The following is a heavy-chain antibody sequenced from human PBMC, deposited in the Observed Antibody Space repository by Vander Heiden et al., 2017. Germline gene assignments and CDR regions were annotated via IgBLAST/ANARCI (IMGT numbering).Heavy chain of an antibody. D-gene: IGHD3-10*01. CDR2: IKQDGSEK. CDR3: ARARGFDY. V-gene: IGHV3-7*01. J-gene: IGHJ4*02. Sequence: EVQLVASGGGLVPPGASLRLSCAAPGFTFSRHWMSWVRQAPGKGREWVANIKQDGSEKYYVDSVKGRFTISRDNAKNSLYLQMNSLRAEDTAVYYCARARGFDYWGQGTLVTVSS. CDR1: GFTFSRHW.